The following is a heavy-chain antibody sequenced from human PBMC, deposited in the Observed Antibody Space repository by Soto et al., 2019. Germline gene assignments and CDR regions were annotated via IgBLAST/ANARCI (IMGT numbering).Heavy chain of an antibody. CDR1: GWSFSGYY. J-gene: IGHJ6*02. Sequence: PXETLCLTCAVDGWSFSGYYWSWIRQPPGKGLEWIGVINHSGSTNYNAYPESRVTISVDTSKNQFSLKLSSVTAADTAVYYYARGGIGYYYYGMDVWGQGTTVTVSS. CDR3: ARGGIGYYYYGMDV. V-gene: IGHV4-34*01. CDR2: INHSGST.